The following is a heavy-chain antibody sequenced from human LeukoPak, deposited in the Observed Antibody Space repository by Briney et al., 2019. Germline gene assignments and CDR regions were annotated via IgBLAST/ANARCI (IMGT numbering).Heavy chain of an antibody. CDR1: GFTFSDRY. CDR2: SRNKANSYTT. J-gene: IGHJ4*02. D-gene: IGHD1-26*01. Sequence: GGSLRLSCAASGFTFSDRYMDWVRQAPGKGLEWVGRSRNKANSYTTEYAASVKGIFTDSRDDSSNSLYLQMNSLKTEDTAVYYCASSPAGRYTFEYWGQGTLVTVSS. CDR3: ASSPAGRYTFEY. V-gene: IGHV3-72*01.